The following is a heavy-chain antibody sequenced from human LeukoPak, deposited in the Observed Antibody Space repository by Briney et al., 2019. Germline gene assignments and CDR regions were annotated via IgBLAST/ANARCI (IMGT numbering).Heavy chain of an antibody. J-gene: IGHJ3*02. CDR2: IKQDGSEK. CDR1: GFTFSSRDW. V-gene: IGHV3-7*01. Sequence: GGSLRLSCAASGFTFSSRDWMTWVRQAPGKGLEWVANIKQDGSEKNYVDSVMGRFTISRDNAKNSLYLQMNSLRAEDTAVYYCARDDTHYGSSGSFYDALDIWGQGTMVTVSS. D-gene: IGHD3-22*01. CDR3: ARDDTHYGSSGSFYDALDI.